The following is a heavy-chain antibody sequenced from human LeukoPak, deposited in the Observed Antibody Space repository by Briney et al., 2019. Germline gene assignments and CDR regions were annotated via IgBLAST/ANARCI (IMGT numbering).Heavy chain of an antibody. J-gene: IGHJ4*02. Sequence: GGSLRLSCAASGFTFESFSMHWVRHLPGKGLEWVSGITRKSGDVGYAGSVEGRFIISRDNAKNSLYLQMNSLRVEDTALYFCVKDKRPDLDSFYYFDYWGQGALVTVSS. V-gene: IGHV3-9*01. D-gene: IGHD2/OR15-2a*01. CDR3: VKDKRPDLDSFYYFDY. CDR1: GFTFESFS. CDR2: ITRKSGDV.